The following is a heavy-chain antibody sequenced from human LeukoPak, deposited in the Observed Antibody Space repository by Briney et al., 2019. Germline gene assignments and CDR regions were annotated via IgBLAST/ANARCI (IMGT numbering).Heavy chain of an antibody. CDR2: ISGSGGTT. CDR3: AKGYSSGWYYFDY. D-gene: IGHD6-19*01. J-gene: IGHJ4*02. CDR1: GFTFDNYA. V-gene: IGHV3-23*01. Sequence: GGSLRLSCAASGFTFDNYAMSWVRQAPGKRLEWVSGISGSGGTTNYADSVKGRLTISRDNSKNTLSLQMNSLRADDTAVYYCAKGYSSGWYYFDYWGQGTLVTVSS.